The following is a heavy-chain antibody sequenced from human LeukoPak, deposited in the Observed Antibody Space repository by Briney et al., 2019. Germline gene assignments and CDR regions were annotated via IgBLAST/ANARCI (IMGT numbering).Heavy chain of an antibody. D-gene: IGHD3-22*01. Sequence: ASVKVSCKASGYAFTSYGISWVRQAPGQGLEWMGWISAYNGNTNYAQKLQGRVTMTTDTSTSTAYMELRSLRSDDTAVYYCARAMNSWFLLDLDYWGQGNRVTVSS. CDR3: ARAMNSWFLLDLDY. CDR2: ISAYNGNT. CDR1: GYAFTSYG. V-gene: IGHV1-18*01. J-gene: IGHJ4*02.